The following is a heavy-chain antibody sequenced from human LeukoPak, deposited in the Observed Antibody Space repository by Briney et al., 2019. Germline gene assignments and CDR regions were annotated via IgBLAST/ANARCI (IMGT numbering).Heavy chain of an antibody. J-gene: IGHJ1*01. V-gene: IGHV4-34*01. CDR2: INHSGST. Sequence: SETLSLTCAVYGGSFSGYYWSWIRQPPGKGLEWIWEINHSGSTNYNPSLKSRVTISVDTSKNQFSLKLSSVTAADTAVYYCARRDLLWFGETRGYFQHWGQGTLVTVSS. CDR1: GGSFSGYY. CDR3: ARRDLLWFGETRGYFQH. D-gene: IGHD3-10*01.